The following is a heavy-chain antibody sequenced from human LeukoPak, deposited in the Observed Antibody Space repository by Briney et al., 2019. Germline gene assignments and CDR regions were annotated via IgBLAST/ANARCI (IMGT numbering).Heavy chain of an antibody. CDR2: ISSTSSYI. V-gene: IGHV3-21*01. CDR3: ARDRTIGVGGTEFDS. J-gene: IGHJ4*02. D-gene: IGHD6-13*01. CDR1: EFTLSSYS. Sequence: GGSLRLSCAASEFTLSSYSMNWVRQAPGKGLEWVSSISSTSSYIYYADSVKGRFTVSRDNAENSLYLQMNSLRAEDTAVYYCARDRTIGVGGTEFDSWGQGTLVTVSS.